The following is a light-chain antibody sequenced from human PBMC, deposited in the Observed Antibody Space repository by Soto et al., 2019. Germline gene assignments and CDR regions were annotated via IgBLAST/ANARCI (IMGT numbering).Light chain of an antibody. CDR2: GTY. Sequence: EIVLTQSPGTLSVSPGERATLSCRASQTISSNNLAWYQQKPGQPPSLLIYGTYSRATGIPDRLSGSGSGTDFTLTISRLEPEESAIYYCQQYGIWTFGQGTKVEI. J-gene: IGKJ1*01. CDR3: QQYGIWT. V-gene: IGKV3-20*01. CDR1: QTISSNN.